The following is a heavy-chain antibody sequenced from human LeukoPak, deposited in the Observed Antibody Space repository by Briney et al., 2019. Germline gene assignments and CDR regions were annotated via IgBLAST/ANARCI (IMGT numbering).Heavy chain of an antibody. V-gene: IGHV4-39*01. CDR1: GGSISSSSYY. CDR2: IYYSGST. Sequence: PSETLSLTCTVSGGSISSSSYYWGWIRQPPGKGLEWIGSIYYSGSTYYNPSLKSRVTISVDTSKNQFSLKLSSVTAADTAVYSCARQGRSTVTTIDYWGQGTLVTVSS. D-gene: IGHD4-17*01. J-gene: IGHJ4*02. CDR3: ARQGRSTVTTIDY.